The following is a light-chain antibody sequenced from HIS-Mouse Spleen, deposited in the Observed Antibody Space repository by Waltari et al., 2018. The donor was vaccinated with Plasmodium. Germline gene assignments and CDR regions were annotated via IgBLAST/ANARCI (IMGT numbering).Light chain of an antibody. Sequence: QSALTQPASVSGSPGQSITLSCTGTSSDVGGYNYVPWNQQHPGKAPKLMIYDVSNRPAGVSNRVSGSKAGNTASLSISGLQAEDGADYYCSSYTSSSTRVFGGGTKLTVL. CDR3: SSYTSSSTRV. CDR2: DVS. CDR1: SSDVGGYNY. J-gene: IGLJ3*02. V-gene: IGLV2-14*03.